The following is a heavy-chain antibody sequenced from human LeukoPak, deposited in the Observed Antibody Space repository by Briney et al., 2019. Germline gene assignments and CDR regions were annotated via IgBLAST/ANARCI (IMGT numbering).Heavy chain of an antibody. J-gene: IGHJ3*02. CDR1: GVSISTFY. D-gene: IGHD2-15*01. CDR2: ISDSGST. Sequence: SETLSLTCTVSGVSISTFYWSWIRQPPGEGLEWIGYISDSGSTNYNPSLQSRITISVDTSKNQFSLKQSSVTAADTAVYYCARHLRYCSGGTCYSSDAFDIWGRGTMVTVSS. V-gene: IGHV4-59*08. CDR3: ARHLRYCSGGTCYSSDAFDI.